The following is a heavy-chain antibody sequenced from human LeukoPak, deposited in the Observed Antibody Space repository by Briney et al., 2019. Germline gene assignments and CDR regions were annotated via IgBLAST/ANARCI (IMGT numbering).Heavy chain of an antibody. CDR2: IYPGDSDT. Sequence: GESLKISCKGSGYSFTSYWIGWVRQMPGKGLEWMGIIYPGDSDTRYSPSFQGQVTISVDKSINTAYLQWSSLKASDTAIYYCARSTTVRAHNFFYYYYMDVWGKGTMVTVSS. V-gene: IGHV5-51*01. J-gene: IGHJ6*03. D-gene: IGHD4-11*01. CDR1: GYSFTSYW. CDR3: ARSTTVRAHNFFYYYYMDV.